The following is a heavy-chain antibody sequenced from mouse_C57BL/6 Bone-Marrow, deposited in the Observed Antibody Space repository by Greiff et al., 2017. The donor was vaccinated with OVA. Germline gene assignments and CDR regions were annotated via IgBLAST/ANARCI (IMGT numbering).Heavy chain of an antibody. CDR3: ARERTYYFDY. CDR1: GYTFTSYW. D-gene: IGHD6-2*01. J-gene: IGHJ2*01. CDR2: IDPSDSYT. Sequence: QVQLQQPGAELVRPGTSVKLSCKASGYTFTSYWMHWVKQRPGQGLEWIGVIDPSDSYTNYNQKFKGKATLTVDTSSSTAYMQLSSLTSEDSAVYYCARERTYYFDYWGKGTTLTVSS. V-gene: IGHV1-59*01.